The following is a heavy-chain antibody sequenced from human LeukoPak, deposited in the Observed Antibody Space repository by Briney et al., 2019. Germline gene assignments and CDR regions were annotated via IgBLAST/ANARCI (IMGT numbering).Heavy chain of an antibody. CDR3: ARGRFSRRGDADY. CDR2: MNPNSGNT. CDR1: GYSFTSFG. J-gene: IGHJ4*02. Sequence: ASVKVSCKAFGYSFTSFGINWVRQAPGQGLEWMGWMNPNSGNTGYAQKFQGRVTMTRNTSISTAYMELSSLRSEDTAVYYCARGRFSRRGDADYWGQGTLVTVSS. D-gene: IGHD3-16*01. V-gene: IGHV1-8*02.